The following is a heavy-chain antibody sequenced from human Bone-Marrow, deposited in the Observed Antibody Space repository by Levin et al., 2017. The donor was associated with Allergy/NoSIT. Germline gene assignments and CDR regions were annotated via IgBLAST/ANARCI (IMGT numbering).Heavy chain of an antibody. Sequence: GESLKISCAASGFTFSSYAMHWVRQAPGKGLEWVAVISYDGSNKYYADSVKGRFTISRDNSKNTLYLQMNSLRAEDTAVYYCARDRESGPTKNYYYGMDVWGQGTTVTVSS. V-gene: IGHV3-30-3*01. CDR2: ISYDGSNK. CDR1: GFTFSSYA. D-gene: IGHD3-3*01. CDR3: ARDRESGPTKNYYYGMDV. J-gene: IGHJ6*02.